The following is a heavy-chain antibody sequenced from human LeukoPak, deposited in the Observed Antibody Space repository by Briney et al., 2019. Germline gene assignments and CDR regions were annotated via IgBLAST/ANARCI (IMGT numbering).Heavy chain of an antibody. J-gene: IGHJ5*02. CDR2: INHSGST. D-gene: IGHD3-3*01. V-gene: IGHV4-34*01. CDR1: GGSFSGYY. CDR3: ARGRITIFGVVIRGFDP. Sequence: SETLSLTCAVYGGSFSGYYWSWIRQTPGKGLEWIGEINHSGSTNYNPSLKSRVTISVDTSKNQFSLKLSSVTAADTAVYYCARGRITIFGVVIRGFDPWGQGTLVTVSS.